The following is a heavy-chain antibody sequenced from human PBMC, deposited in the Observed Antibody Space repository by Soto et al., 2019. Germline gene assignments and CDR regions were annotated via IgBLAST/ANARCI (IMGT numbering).Heavy chain of an antibody. D-gene: IGHD5-18*01. J-gene: IGHJ6*02. CDR1: GFTFSSYA. V-gene: IGHV3-23*01. CDR3: TRGAPSGELWSYYYYYGMDV. Sequence: EVQLLESGGGLVQPGGSLRLSCAASGFTFSSYAMSWVRQAPGKGLEWVSAISGSGGSTYYADSVKGRFTISRDNSKNSLYLQMNSLRAEDTAVYYCTRGAPSGELWSYYYYYGMDVWGQGTTVTVSS. CDR2: ISGSGGST.